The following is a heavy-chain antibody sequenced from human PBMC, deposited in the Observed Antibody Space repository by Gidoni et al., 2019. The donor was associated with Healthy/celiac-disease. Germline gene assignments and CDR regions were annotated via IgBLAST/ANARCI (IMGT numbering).Heavy chain of an antibody. J-gene: IGHJ3*02. Sequence: ELQLMESGGGLVKPGGSLRLSSAAYVFTFRSYSMHWVRQAPGKGLEWVSSISSRSSYIYYADSVKGRFTISRDNAKNSLYLQMNSLRAEDTAVYYCAREDSSGWYDLGDAFDIWGQGTMVTVSS. CDR3: AREDSSGWYDLGDAFDI. CDR1: VFTFRSYS. CDR2: ISSRSSYI. D-gene: IGHD6-19*01. V-gene: IGHV3-21*01.